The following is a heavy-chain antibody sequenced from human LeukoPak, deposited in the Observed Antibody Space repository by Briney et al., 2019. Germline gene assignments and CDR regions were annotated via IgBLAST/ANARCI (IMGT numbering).Heavy chain of an antibody. CDR3: ARARYETRIWPKSRYDYYYYMDV. CDR2: INGGNGNT. D-gene: IGHD3-3*01. Sequence: ASVKVSCKASGYTLTSYAMHWVRQAPGQRLEWMGWINGGNGNTKYSQEFQGRVTITRDTPASTAYMEVSSLRSEDMAVYYCARARYETRIWPKSRYDYYYYMDVWGKGTTVTVSS. J-gene: IGHJ6*03. V-gene: IGHV1-3*03. CDR1: GYTLTSYA.